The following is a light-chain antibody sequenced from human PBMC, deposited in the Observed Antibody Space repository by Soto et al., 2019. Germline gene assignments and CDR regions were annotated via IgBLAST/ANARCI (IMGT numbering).Light chain of an antibody. Sequence: DIVMTQSPDSLAVSLGERATINCKSSQSILFRSNNKNYLGWYQQKVGQSPRLLTSWSTTRESGVPDRFSGGGSGTDFTLTISSLQAEDVAVYYCQQYYGTPITFGQGTRLESK. CDR3: QQYYGTPIT. CDR2: WST. V-gene: IGKV4-1*01. J-gene: IGKJ5*01. CDR1: QSILFRSNNKNY.